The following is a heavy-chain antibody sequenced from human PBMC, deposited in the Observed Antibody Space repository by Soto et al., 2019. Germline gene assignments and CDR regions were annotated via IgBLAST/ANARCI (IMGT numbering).Heavy chain of an antibody. Sequence: GGSLRLSCAASGFTFSSYSMNWVRQAPGKGLEWVSSISSSSSYIYYADSVKGRFTISRDSAKNSLYLQMNSLRAEDTAVYYCARDQVEYNWNYNYGMDVWGQGTTVTVSS. D-gene: IGHD1-20*01. CDR3: ARDQVEYNWNYNYGMDV. V-gene: IGHV3-21*01. CDR2: ISSSSSYI. CDR1: GFTFSSYS. J-gene: IGHJ6*02.